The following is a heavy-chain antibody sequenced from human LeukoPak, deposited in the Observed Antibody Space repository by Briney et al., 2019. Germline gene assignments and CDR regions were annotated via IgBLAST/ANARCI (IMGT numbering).Heavy chain of an antibody. Sequence: ASVKVSCKASGYTFTTYPMNWVRQAPGQGLEWMGWINTNTGNPTYAQGFTGRFVFSLDTAVSTAYLQISSLKADDTAVYYCARDPYTSSSWYRGRANNWFDPWGQGTLVTVSS. V-gene: IGHV7-4-1*02. CDR1: GYTFTTYP. D-gene: IGHD6-13*01. CDR2: INTNTGNP. CDR3: ARDPYTSSSWYRGRANNWFDP. J-gene: IGHJ5*02.